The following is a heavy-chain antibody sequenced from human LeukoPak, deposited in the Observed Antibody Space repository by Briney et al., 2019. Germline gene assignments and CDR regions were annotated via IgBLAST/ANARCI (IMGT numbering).Heavy chain of an antibody. CDR1: GFTFSSYS. V-gene: IGHV3-21*01. J-gene: IGHJ4*02. CDR2: MSSSSTYI. D-gene: IGHD6-13*01. CDR3: ARGGTAAATHMSFDF. Sequence: KPGGSLILSCEASGFTFSSYSMNWVRQAPGKGLEWVSSMSSSSTYIYYADSVKGRFTISRDNAKKSLYLQMNSLRAEDTAVYYCARGGTAAATHMSFDFWGQGTLVTVSS.